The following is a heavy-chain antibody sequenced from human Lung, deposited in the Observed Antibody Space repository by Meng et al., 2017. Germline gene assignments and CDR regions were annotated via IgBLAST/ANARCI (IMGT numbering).Heavy chain of an antibody. CDR1: GGSFSDYY. J-gene: IGHJ4*02. Sequence: QVQLQQWGDGLLKPSATLSLPCVVSGGSFSDYYWSWIRQPPGKGLEWIGEINHSGSTNYNPSLESRATISVDTSQNNLSLKLSSVTAADSAVYYCARGPTTMAHDFDYWGQGTLVTVSS. CDR2: INHSGST. CDR3: ARGPTTMAHDFDY. V-gene: IGHV4-34*01. D-gene: IGHD4-11*01.